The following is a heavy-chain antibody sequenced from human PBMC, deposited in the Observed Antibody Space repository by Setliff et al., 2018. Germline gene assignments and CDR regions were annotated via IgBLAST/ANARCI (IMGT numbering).Heavy chain of an antibody. D-gene: IGHD6-6*01. Sequence: LRPSCAASGFTFSSYWMSWVRQAPGKGLEWVANIKQDGSEKYYVDSVKGRFTISRDNAKNSLYLQMNSLGVEDTAVFYCARLGGQLGQTRSNYYYYYYMDVWGKGTTVTVSS. CDR1: GFTFSSYW. CDR2: IKQDGSEK. J-gene: IGHJ6*03. V-gene: IGHV3-7*01. CDR3: ARLGGQLGQTRSNYYYYYYMDV.